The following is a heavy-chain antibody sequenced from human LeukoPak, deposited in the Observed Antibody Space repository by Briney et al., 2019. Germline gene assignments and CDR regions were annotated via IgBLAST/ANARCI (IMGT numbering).Heavy chain of an antibody. CDR2: IYYSGST. CDR3: ARAQIAVTGRRPPTNGPKRVAFDI. Sequence: SSETLSLTCTVSGGSISSGGYSWSWIRQHPGKGLEWIGYIYYSGSTYYNPSLKSRVTISVDTSKNQFSLKLSSVTAADTAVYYCARAQIAVTGRRPPTNGPKRVAFDIWGQGTMVTVSS. J-gene: IGHJ3*02. V-gene: IGHV4-31*03. D-gene: IGHD1-20*01. CDR1: GGSISSGGYS.